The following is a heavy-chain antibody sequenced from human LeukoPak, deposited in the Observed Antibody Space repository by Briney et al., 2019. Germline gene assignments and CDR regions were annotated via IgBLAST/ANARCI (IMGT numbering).Heavy chain of an antibody. CDR1: GYSISSGYY. Sequence: PSETLSLTCAVSGYSISSGYYWGWIRQPPGQGLEWIGSIYHSGSTYYNPSRKSRVTISVATSKNQFSLKLSSVTAADTAVYYCARRGIYDFWSGYGIFDYWGQGTLVTVSS. D-gene: IGHD3-3*01. V-gene: IGHV4-38-2*01. J-gene: IGHJ4*02. CDR2: IYHSGST. CDR3: ARRGIYDFWSGYGIFDY.